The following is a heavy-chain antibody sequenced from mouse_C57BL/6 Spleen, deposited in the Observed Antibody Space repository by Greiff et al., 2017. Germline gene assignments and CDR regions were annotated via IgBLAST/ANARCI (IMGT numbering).Heavy chain of an antibody. CDR3: ARYDGFWYCDV. J-gene: IGHJ1*03. V-gene: IGHV7-3*01. Sequence: DVKLVESGGGLVQPGGSLSLSCAASGFTFTDYYMSWVRQPPGKALEWLGFISNKANGYTTEYSASVKGRFTCSGDNSQSLLYLQMHALRSEDSATYYCARYDGFWYCDVWGTGTTVTVSS. CDR1: GFTFTDYY. CDR2: ISNKANGYTT. D-gene: IGHD2-3*01.